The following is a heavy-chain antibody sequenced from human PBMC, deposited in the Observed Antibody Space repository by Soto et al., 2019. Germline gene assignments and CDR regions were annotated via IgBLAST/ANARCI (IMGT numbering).Heavy chain of an antibody. CDR3: AKDETHYYDSSVFDY. CDR2: ISWNSGSI. Sequence: PGGSLRLSCEASGFTFDDYAMHWVRQAPGKGLEWVSGISWNSGSIGYADSVKGRFTISRDNAKNSLYLQMNSLRAEDTALYYCAKDETHYYDSSVFDYWGQGTLVTVSS. CDR1: GFTFDDYA. V-gene: IGHV3-9*01. D-gene: IGHD3-22*01. J-gene: IGHJ4*02.